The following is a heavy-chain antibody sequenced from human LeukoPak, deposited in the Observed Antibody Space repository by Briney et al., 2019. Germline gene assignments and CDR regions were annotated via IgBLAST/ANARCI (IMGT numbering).Heavy chain of an antibody. CDR2: IYTSGST. D-gene: IGHD3-22*01. CDR1: GGSLSSYY. CDR3: ARHPYYYDNFDY. J-gene: IGHJ4*02. V-gene: IGHV4-4*09. Sequence: SETQSLTCTVSGGSLSSYYWSWIRQPPGKGLEWIGYIYTSGSTNYNPSLKSRVTISVDTSKNQFSLKLSSVTAADTAVYYCARHPYYYDNFDYWGQGTLVTVSS.